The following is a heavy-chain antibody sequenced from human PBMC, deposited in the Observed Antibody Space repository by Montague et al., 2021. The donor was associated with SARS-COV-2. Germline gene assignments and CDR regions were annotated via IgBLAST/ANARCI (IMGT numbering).Heavy chain of an antibody. J-gene: IGHJ4*02. CDR3: ARGGGSGYGYYFDY. CDR1: GGSISSYY. V-gene: IGHV4-59*01. CDR2: IYYSGRT. D-gene: IGHD3-22*01. Sequence: SETLSLTCTVSGGSISSYYWNWIRQPLGKGLEWIGYIYYSGRTNYNPSLKSRVTISVDTSKNQFSLKLSSVTAADTAVYYCARGGGSGYGYYFDYWGQGSMVTVSS.